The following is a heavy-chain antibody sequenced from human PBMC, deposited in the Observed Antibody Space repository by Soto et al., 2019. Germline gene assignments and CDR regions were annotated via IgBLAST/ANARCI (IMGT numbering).Heavy chain of an antibody. Sequence: SQTLSLTCAISGDSVSSNSAALNLIRQSPSRGLEWLGRTYYRSKWYNDYAISVKSRITINPDTSKNQFSLQLNSVSPEDRAVYYCARKLGGGFDIWGQGTRVTVSS. V-gene: IGHV6-1*01. CDR3: ARKLGGGFDI. D-gene: IGHD3-16*01. CDR2: TYYRSKWYN. CDR1: GDSVSSNSAA. J-gene: IGHJ3*02.